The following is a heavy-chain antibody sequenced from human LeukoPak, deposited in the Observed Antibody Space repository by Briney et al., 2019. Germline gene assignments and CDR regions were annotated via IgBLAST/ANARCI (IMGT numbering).Heavy chain of an antibody. J-gene: IGHJ6*02. V-gene: IGHV1-69*13. CDR3: ASSGIVVVPAAITPRYYYYYYGMDV. CDR1: GGTSSSYA. D-gene: IGHD2-2*01. Sequence: SVKVSCKASGGTSSSYAISWVRQAPGQGLEWMGGIIPIFGTANYAQKFQGRVTITADESTSTAYMELSSLRSEDTAVYYCASSGIVVVPAAITPRYYYYYYGMDVWGQGTTVTVSS. CDR2: IIPIFGTA.